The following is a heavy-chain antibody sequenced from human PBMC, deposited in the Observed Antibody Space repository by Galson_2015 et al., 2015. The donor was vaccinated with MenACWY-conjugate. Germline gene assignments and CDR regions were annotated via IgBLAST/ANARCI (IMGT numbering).Heavy chain of an antibody. CDR1: AFTFIDYA. V-gene: IGHV3-23*01. J-gene: IGHJ3*02. Sequence: SLRLSCAASAFTFIDYAMTWVRQAPGKGPEWVSTVSGGGASTYYADSVKGRFTISRDNSKNTLYLQMNSLRAEDTAVYYCAKHNRYGGNSGNDAFDIWGQGTMVTVSS. CDR3: AKHNRYGGNSGNDAFDI. D-gene: IGHD4-23*01. CDR2: VSGGGAST.